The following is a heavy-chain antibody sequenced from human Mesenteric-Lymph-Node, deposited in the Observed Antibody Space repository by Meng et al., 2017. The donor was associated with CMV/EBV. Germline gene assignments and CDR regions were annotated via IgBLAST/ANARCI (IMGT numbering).Heavy chain of an antibody. D-gene: IGHD4/OR15-4a*01. CDR3: ARGGATRENYYDF. Sequence: LSGLSLRMGSLSCSCLPPHPGKGLEWIGYIYFTGGTYYTPSLKCRVSISADTSKTQFSLNLSSMTAADTAVYYCARGGATRENYYDFWGQGTLVTVSS. CDR1: GLSLRMGSLS. V-gene: IGHV4-31*02. CDR2: IYFTGGT. J-gene: IGHJ4*02.